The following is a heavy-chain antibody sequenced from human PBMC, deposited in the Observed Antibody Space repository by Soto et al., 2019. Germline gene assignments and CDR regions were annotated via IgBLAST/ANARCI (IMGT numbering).Heavy chain of an antibody. V-gene: IGHV3-30*18. J-gene: IGHJ6*03. CDR3: AKDPRFDYGDYPAYYYYYYYMDV. D-gene: IGHD4-17*01. Sequence: HPGGSLRLSCAASGFTFSSYGMHWVRQAPGKGLEWVAVISYDGSNKYYADSVKGRFTISRDNSKNTLYLQMNSLRAEDTAVYYCAKDPRFDYGDYPAYYYYYYYMDVWGKGTTVTVSS. CDR2: ISYDGSNK. CDR1: GFTFSSYG.